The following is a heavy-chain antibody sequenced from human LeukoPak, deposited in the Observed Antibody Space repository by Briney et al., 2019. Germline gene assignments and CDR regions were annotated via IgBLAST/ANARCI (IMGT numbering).Heavy chain of an antibody. Sequence: PGGSLRLSCAASGFTFSSYWMSWVRQAPGKGLEWVANIIHDGSIKYSVDSVKGRFTISRDNAKNSLYLQMNSLRVEDTAVYFCVKSIVTVGGSIFDSWGQGTLVTVSS. J-gene: IGHJ5*01. D-gene: IGHD1-26*01. CDR1: GFTFSSYW. CDR3: VKSIVTVGGSIFDS. CDR2: IIHDGSIK. V-gene: IGHV3-7*01.